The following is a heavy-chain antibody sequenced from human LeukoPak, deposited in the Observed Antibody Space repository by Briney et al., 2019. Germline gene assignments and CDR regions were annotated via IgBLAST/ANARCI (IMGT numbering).Heavy chain of an antibody. J-gene: IGHJ4*02. CDR2: INPSGGST. CDR1: GYTFTSYY. CDR3: ARDYPSNGGTPFDPTYYFDY. V-gene: IGHV1-46*03. Sequence: ASVKVSCKASGYTFTSYYMHWVRQAPGQGLEWMGIINPSGGSTSYAQRFQGRVTMTRDTSTSTVYVELSSLRSEDTAVYYCARDYPSNGGTPFDPTYYFDYWGQGTLVTVSS. D-gene: IGHD3-16*01.